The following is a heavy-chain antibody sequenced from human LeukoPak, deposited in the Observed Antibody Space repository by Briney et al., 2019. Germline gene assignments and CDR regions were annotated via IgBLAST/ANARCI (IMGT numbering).Heavy chain of an antibody. J-gene: IGHJ4*02. CDR1: GGSFSAYY. V-gene: IGHV4-34*01. CDR3: ARGSPPDYCSSTSCYDDY. CDR2: INHSGST. Sequence: SETLSLTCAVYGGSFSAYYWSWIRQPPGKGLEWIGEINHSGSTNYNPSLKSRVTISVDTSKNQFSLKLSSVTAADTAVYYCARGSPPDYCSSTSCYDDYWGQGTLVTVSS. D-gene: IGHD2-2*01.